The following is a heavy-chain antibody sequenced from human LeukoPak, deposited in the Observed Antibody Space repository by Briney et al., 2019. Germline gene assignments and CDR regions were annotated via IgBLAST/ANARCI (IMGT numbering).Heavy chain of an antibody. J-gene: IGHJ4*02. D-gene: IGHD6-19*01. V-gene: IGHV3-21*01. Sequence: PGGSLRLSCAASGFTFSSYSMNWVRQAPGKGLVGVSSISSSSSYIYYADSVKGRFTISRDNAKNSLYLQMNSLRAEDTAVYYCASPVKQWLTPFDYWGQGTLVTVSS. CDR3: ASPVKQWLTPFDY. CDR2: ISSSSSYI. CDR1: GFTFSSYS.